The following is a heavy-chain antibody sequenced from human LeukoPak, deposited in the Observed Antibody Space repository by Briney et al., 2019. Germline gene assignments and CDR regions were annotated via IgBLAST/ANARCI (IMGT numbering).Heavy chain of an antibody. V-gene: IGHV4-39*01. D-gene: IGHD3-16*01. Sequence: MSSETLSLTCTVSGGSISSSFWGWIRQPPGKGLEWIGSIDYSGSTYYNPSVKSRVTISADTSKNQFSLKLTSVTAADTAVYHCARHRRGEPLDSWGQGTLVTVSS. J-gene: IGHJ4*02. CDR2: IDYSGST. CDR1: GGSISSSF. CDR3: ARHRRGEPLDS.